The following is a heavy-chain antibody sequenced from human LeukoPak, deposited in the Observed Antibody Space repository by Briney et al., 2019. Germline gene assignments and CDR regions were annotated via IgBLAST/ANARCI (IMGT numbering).Heavy chain of an antibody. CDR3: AMGVGAPEDLAVAADFDY. J-gene: IGHJ4*02. D-gene: IGHD6-19*01. V-gene: IGHV1-69*06. CDR1: GGTFSSYV. CDR2: IIPIFGTA. Sequence: SVKVSCKASGGTFSSYVINRVRQAPGQGLEWMGGIIPIFGTANYAQKFQGRVTITADKSTSTAYMELSSLRSEDTAVYYCAMGVGAPEDLAVAADFDYWGQGTLVTVSS.